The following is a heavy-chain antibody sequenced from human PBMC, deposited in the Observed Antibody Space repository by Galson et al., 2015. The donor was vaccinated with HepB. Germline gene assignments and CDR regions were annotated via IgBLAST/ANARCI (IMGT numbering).Heavy chain of an antibody. D-gene: IGHD2-2*02. CDR1: GFTFSSYA. Sequence: SLRLSCAASGFTFSSYAMSWVRQAPGKGLEWVAVISYDGSNEYYADSVKGRFTISRGNSKNTLYLQMNSLRPEDTAVYYCASPNVPAAIPWGYFQHWGQGTLSTVSS. J-gene: IGHJ1*01. CDR3: ASPNVPAAIPWGYFQH. V-gene: IGHV3-30*03. CDR2: ISYDGSNE.